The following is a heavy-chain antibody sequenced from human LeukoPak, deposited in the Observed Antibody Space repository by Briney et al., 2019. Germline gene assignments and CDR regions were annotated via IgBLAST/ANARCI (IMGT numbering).Heavy chain of an antibody. V-gene: IGHV3-7*01. D-gene: IGHD2-15*01. CDR2: IKQDGSEK. CDR1: GFTFSSYW. CDR3: ARTYAYDATGDRGH. J-gene: IGHJ4*02. Sequence: PGGSLRLSCAASGFTFSSYWMSWVRQAPGKGLEWVANIKQDGSEKYYVDSAKGRFTISRDNAKNSLYLQMNSRRAEDTAVYYCARTYAYDATGDRGHWGQGTLVTVSS.